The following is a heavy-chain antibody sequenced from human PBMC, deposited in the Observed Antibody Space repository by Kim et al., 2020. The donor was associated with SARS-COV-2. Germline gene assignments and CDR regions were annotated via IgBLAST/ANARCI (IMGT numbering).Heavy chain of an antibody. CDR2: IKQDGSEK. CDR3: ARVMYSSGWTLTATWGSVDY. D-gene: IGHD6-19*01. CDR1: GFTFSSYW. V-gene: IGHV3-7*03. J-gene: IGHJ4*02. Sequence: GGSLRLSCAASGFTFSSYWMSWVRQAPGKGLEWVANIKQDGSEKYYVDSVKGRFTISRDNAKNSLYLQMNSLRAEDTAVYYCARVMYSSGWTLTATWGSVDYWGQGTLVTVSS.